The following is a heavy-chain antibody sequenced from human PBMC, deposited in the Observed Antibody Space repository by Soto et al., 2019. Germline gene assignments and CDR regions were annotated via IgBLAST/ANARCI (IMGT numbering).Heavy chain of an antibody. J-gene: IGHJ3*02. D-gene: IGHD3-22*01. V-gene: IGHV3-49*04. CDR1: GFTFGGYA. CDR2: IRSKAYGGTT. Sequence: GGSLRLSCTASGFTFGGYAMSWVRQAPGKGLEWVGFIRSKAYGGTTEYAASVKGRFTISRDDSKSIAYLQMNSLKTEDTAVYYCTRASYDSSGYYYVNAFDIWGQGTMVTVSS. CDR3: TRASYDSSGYYYVNAFDI.